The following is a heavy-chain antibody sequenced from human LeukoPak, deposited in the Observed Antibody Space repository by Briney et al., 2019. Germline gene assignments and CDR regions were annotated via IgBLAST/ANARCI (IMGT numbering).Heavy chain of an antibody. CDR2: IYYSGST. V-gene: IGHV4-59*08. Sequence: SETLSLTCTVSGGSISSYYWSWIRQPPGKGLEWIGYIYYSGSTNYNPSLKSRVTISVDTSKNQFSLKLSSVTAANTAVYYCARQVGGDFDYWGQGTLVTVSS. D-gene: IGHD2-21*01. J-gene: IGHJ4*02. CDR3: ARQVGGDFDY. CDR1: GGSISSYY.